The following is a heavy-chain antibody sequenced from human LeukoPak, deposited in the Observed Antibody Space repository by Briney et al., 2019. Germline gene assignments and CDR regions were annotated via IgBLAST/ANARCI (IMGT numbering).Heavy chain of an antibody. J-gene: IGHJ2*01. CDR3: ARDATVRSWFFDL. CDR2: IYHSGST. Sequence: SGTLSLTCDVSGGSINSGHWWTWVRQPPGKALEWIGEIYHSGSTDYNPSLKGRVTISVDKSKNQFSLKLNFVTAADTAVYYCARDATVRSWFFDLWGRGILVTVSS. V-gene: IGHV4-4*02. CDR1: GGSINSGHW. D-gene: IGHD4-17*01.